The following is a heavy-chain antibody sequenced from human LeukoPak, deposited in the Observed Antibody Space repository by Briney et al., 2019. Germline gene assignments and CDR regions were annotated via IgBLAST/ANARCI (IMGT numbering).Heavy chain of an antibody. CDR3: ARVCSGGSCYTNFDY. J-gene: IGHJ4*02. D-gene: IGHD2-15*01. V-gene: IGHV4-31*03. Sequence: SETLSLTCTVSGGSISSGGYYWSWIHQHPGKGLEWIGYIYYSGSTYYNPSLKSRVTISVDTSKNQFSLKLSSVTAADTAVYYCARVCSGGSCYTNFDYWGQGTLVTVSS. CDR2: IYYSGST. CDR1: GGSISSGGYY.